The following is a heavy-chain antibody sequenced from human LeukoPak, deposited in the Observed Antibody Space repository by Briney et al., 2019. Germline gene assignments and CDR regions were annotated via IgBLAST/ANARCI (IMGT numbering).Heavy chain of an antibody. D-gene: IGHD4-17*01. V-gene: IGHV5-10-1*01. CDR2: IDPSDSYA. J-gene: IGHJ3*01. Sequence: RGESLKISCKGSGYSFTSYWISWVRQMPGKGLEWMGRIDPSDSYANYSPSFQGHVTISADKSISTAYLQWSSLKASDTAMYYCARRRGDYAAAFDVWGQGTMVTVSS. CDR1: GYSFTSYW. CDR3: ARRRGDYAAAFDV.